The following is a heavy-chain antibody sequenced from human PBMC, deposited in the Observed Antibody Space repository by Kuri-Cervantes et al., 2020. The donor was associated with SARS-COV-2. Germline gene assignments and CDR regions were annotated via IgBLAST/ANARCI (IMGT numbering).Heavy chain of an antibody. J-gene: IGHJ5*02. CDR3: ARDRVVVVQGGWFDP. CDR1: GYTFTSYG. D-gene: IGHD2-2*01. Sequence: ASVKVSCKASGYTFTSYGISWVRQAPGQGLEWMGWISAYNGNTNYAQKLQGRVTMTTDTSTSTAYMELRSLRSDDTAVYCCARDRVVVVQGGWFDPWGQGTLVTVSS. V-gene: IGHV1-18*01. CDR2: ISAYNGNT.